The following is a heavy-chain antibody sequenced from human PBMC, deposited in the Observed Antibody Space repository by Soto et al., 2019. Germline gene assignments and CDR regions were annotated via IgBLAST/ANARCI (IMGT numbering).Heavy chain of an antibody. Sequence: QVQLVQSGAEVKEPGASVKVSCKASGYTFTSYGISWVRQAPGQGLEWMGWISAYNGNTNYAQKLQGRVTMTTDTSTSTAYMELRSLRSDDTAVYYCARVPRYDFWSGYYTNYFDYWGQGTLVTVSS. V-gene: IGHV1-18*01. CDR3: ARVPRYDFWSGYYTNYFDY. J-gene: IGHJ4*02. CDR2: ISAYNGNT. CDR1: GYTFTSYG. D-gene: IGHD3-3*01.